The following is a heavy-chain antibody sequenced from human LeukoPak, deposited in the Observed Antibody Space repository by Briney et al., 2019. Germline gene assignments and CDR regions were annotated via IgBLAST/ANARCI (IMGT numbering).Heavy chain of an antibody. Sequence: GGSRRLSCSAPGLTFSSNAMHWVRQAPGKGLEYVSAISSNGGSTYYADSVKGRFTISRDNSKNTLYLQMSSLRAEDTAVYYCVSGLLRYSIDYWGQGTLVTVSS. CDR3: VSGLLRYSIDY. D-gene: IGHD3-9*01. J-gene: IGHJ4*02. CDR1: GLTFSSNA. V-gene: IGHV3-64D*06. CDR2: ISSNGGST.